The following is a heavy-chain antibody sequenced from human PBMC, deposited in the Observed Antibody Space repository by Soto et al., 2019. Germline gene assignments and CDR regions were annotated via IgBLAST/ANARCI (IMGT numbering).Heavy chain of an antibody. CDR3: ARGGHMVRAVFTGHLYNWFAP. J-gene: IGHJ5*02. CDR1: GFTFSDYY. CDR2: ISSSGSTI. D-gene: IGHD3-10*01. V-gene: IGHV3-11*01. Sequence: QVQLVESGGGLVKPGGSLRLSCAASGFTFSDYYMSWIRQAPGKGLEWVSYISSSGSTIYYADSVKGRFTISRDNAKNSLYLQMNRLRAEDTAVYYCARGGHMVRAVFTGHLYNWFAPWGQGTLVTVSS.